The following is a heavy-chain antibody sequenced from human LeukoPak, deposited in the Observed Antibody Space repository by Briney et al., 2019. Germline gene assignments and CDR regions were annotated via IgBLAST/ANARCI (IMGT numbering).Heavy chain of an antibody. CDR2: IYYSGST. D-gene: IGHD3-3*01. CDR1: GGSISSSSYY. J-gene: IGHJ6*04. Sequence: SETLSLTCTVSGGSISSSSYYWGWIRQPPGKGLEWIGSIYYSGSTYYNPSLKSRVTISVDTSKNQFSLKLSSVTAADTAVYYCARIRITIFGVANRAVDVWGKGTTVTVSS. V-gene: IGHV4-39*01. CDR3: ARIRITIFGVANRAVDV.